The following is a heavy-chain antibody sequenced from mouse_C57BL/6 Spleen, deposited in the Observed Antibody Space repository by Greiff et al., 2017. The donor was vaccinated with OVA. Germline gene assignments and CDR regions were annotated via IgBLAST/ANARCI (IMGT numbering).Heavy chain of an antibody. CDR3: ARRDYYGSSFAY. Sequence: QVQLQQPGAELVKPGASVKLSCKASGYTFTSYWMQWVKQRPGQGLEWIGEIDPSDSYTNYNQKFKGKATLTVDTSSSTAYMQLSSLTSEDSAVYYCARRDYYGSSFAYWGQGTLVTVSA. J-gene: IGHJ3*01. D-gene: IGHD1-1*01. V-gene: IGHV1-50*01. CDR2: IDPSDSYT. CDR1: GYTFTSYW.